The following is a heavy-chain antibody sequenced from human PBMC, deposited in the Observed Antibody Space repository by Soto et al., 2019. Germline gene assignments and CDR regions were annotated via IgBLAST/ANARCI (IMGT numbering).Heavy chain of an antibody. J-gene: IGHJ3*02. Sequence: GASVKVSCKASGYIFNDFYIHWVRQAPGQGLEWVGSINPNSGGTNYAQIFQGRVTMTRDTPSSTAYMELSRLRSDDTAVYYCARDTDYYDSGGYVFRGALSIWGQGTMVTVSS. CDR1: GYIFNDFY. D-gene: IGHD3-22*01. CDR2: INPNSGGT. V-gene: IGHV1-2*02. CDR3: ARDTDYYDSGGYVFRGALSI.